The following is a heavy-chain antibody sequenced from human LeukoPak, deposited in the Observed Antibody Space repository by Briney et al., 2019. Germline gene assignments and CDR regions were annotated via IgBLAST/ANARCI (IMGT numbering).Heavy chain of an antibody. CDR3: ARLYSGSYYFDY. CDR1: GGSITYTYYY. J-gene: IGHJ4*02. CDR2: IFHTGT. V-gene: IGHV4-39*01. Sequence: PSETLSLTCTVSGGSITYTYYYWGWIRQPPGKGWEWIVNIFHTGTYDNPSLKRRAIIYVSTHKDQFSLTLSSVTAAETAVYYCARLYSGSYYFDYWGQGILVTVSS. D-gene: IGHD1-26*01.